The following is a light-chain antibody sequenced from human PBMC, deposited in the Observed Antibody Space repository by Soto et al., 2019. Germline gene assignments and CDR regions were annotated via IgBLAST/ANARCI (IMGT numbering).Light chain of an antibody. CDR1: QSVSSFY. CDR3: QQYCSSPT. Sequence: EIVLTQSPGTLSLSPGERATLSCRASQSVSSFYLAWYQQKPGQAPRLLIYDVSSRATGIPDRFSGSGSGTDFTLTISRLEPEDFAVYYCQQYCSSPTFGQGTKVEIK. J-gene: IGKJ1*01. V-gene: IGKV3-20*01. CDR2: DVS.